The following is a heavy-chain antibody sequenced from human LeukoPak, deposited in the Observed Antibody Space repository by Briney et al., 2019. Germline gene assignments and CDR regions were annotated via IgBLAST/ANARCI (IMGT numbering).Heavy chain of an antibody. CDR3: ARGGVGSSTSCYTCRAFDI. V-gene: IGHV3-53*01. D-gene: IGHD2-2*02. CDR1: GFTVSSNY. Sequence: GGSLRLSCAASGFTVSSNYVSWVRQAPGKGLEWVSIIYSGGSTYYADSVKGRFTISRDNSKNTLYLQMNSLRAEDTAMYYCARGGVGSSTSCYTCRAFDIWGQGTMVTVSS. J-gene: IGHJ3*02. CDR2: IYSGGST.